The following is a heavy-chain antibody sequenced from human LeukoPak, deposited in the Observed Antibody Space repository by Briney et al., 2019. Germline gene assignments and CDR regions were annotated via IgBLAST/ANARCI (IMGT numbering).Heavy chain of an antibody. CDR3: ASSLGFPYYFDY. J-gene: IGHJ4*02. CDR2: IYHSGST. D-gene: IGHD5-12*01. Sequence: PSETLSLTCAVSGGSISSSNWWSWVRQPPGKGLEWHGEIYHSGSTNYNPSLKNRVAISVDKSKNQFSLKLSSVTAADTAVYYCASSLGFPYYFDYWGQGTLVTVSS. CDR1: GGSISSSNW. V-gene: IGHV4-4*02.